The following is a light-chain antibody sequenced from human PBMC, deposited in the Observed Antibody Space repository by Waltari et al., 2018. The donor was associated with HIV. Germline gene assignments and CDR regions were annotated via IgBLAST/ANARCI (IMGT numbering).Light chain of an antibody. CDR3: QTWGTGILV. CDR1: SGHSTYA. Sequence: QLVLTQSPSASASLGASVKLTCTLSSGHSTYAIAWHQQQPEKGPRYLMKLNSDGSHSKGDGIPDRVSGSSAGAERYLTISSRQSEDEADYYCQTWGTGILVFGGGTKLTVL. CDR2: LNSDGSH. J-gene: IGLJ3*02. V-gene: IGLV4-69*01.